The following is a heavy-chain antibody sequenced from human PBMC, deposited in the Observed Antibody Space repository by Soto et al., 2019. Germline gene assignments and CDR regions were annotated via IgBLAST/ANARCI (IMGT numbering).Heavy chain of an antibody. Sequence: EVQLVESGGGLVQPGVSLRLSCAASGFTFSTYWMTWVRQAPGKGLEWVANINLDGSEKHYVDSVKGRFTISRDNAKNSLYLQMNRLRAEDTAVYYCARARIAYWGQGTLVTVSS. CDR3: ARARIAY. V-gene: IGHV3-7*01. CDR1: GFTFSTYW. CDR2: INLDGSEK. J-gene: IGHJ4*02.